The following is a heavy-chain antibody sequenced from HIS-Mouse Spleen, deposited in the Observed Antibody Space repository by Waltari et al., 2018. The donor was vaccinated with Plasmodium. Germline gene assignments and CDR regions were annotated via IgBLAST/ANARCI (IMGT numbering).Heavy chain of an antibody. Sequence: QLQLQVSGPGLVTPSETLSLTCTVSGGSISSSSYYWGWIRQPPGKGLEWIGSIYYSGSTYYNPSLKSRVTISVDTSKNQFSLKLSSVTAADTAVYYCARRGGSYYYFDYWGQGTLVTVSS. J-gene: IGHJ4*02. CDR1: GGSISSSSYY. D-gene: IGHD1-26*01. CDR2: IYYSGST. V-gene: IGHV4-39*01. CDR3: ARRGGSYYYFDY.